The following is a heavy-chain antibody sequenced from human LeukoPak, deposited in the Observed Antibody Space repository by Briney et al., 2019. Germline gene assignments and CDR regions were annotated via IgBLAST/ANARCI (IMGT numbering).Heavy chain of an antibody. CDR2: ISYDGSNK. J-gene: IGHJ6*02. V-gene: IGHV3-30*04. CDR3: ASLGSLTYYYGMDV. CDR1: GFTFSSYA. D-gene: IGHD7-27*01. Sequence: GGSLRLSCAASGFTFSSYAMHLVRQAPGKGLGWVAVISYDGSNKYYADSVKGRFTISRDNSKNTLYLQMNSLSAEDTAVYYCASLGSLTYYYGMDVWGQGTTVTVSS.